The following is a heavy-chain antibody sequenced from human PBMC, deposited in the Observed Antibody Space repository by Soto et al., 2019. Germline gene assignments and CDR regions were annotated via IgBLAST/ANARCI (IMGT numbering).Heavy chain of an antibody. CDR1: GYSFTSYW. V-gene: IGHV5-10-1*01. CDR2: IDPSDSYT. CDR3: ARLSRGYYYYGMDV. D-gene: IGHD3-22*01. Sequence: PGASLKISCNGSGYSFTSYWISWVRQMPGQGLGWMGRIDPSDSYTNYSPSFQGHVTISADKSISTAYLQWSSLKASDTAMYYCARLSRGYYYYGMDVWGQGTTVTVSS. J-gene: IGHJ6*02.